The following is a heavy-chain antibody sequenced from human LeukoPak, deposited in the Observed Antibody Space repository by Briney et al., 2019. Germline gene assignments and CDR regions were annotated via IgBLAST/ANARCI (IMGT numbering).Heavy chain of an antibody. CDR3: TRKRLPYGMDV. Sequence: GGSLRLSCAASGFTFSGSAMHWVRQASGKGLEWVGRIRSKANSYATAYAASVKGRFTISRDDSKNTAYLQMNSLKTEDTAVYYCTRKRLPYGMDVWGQGTTVTVSS. J-gene: IGHJ6*02. D-gene: IGHD5-18*01. V-gene: IGHV3-73*01. CDR2: IRSKANSYAT. CDR1: GFTFSGSA.